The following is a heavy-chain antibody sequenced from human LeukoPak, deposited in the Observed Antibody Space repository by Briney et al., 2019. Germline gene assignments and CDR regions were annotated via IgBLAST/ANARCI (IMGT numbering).Heavy chain of an antibody. Sequence: GGSLRLSCAASGFTFDDYAMHWVRQAPGKGLEWVSGISWNSGSIGYADSVKGRFTISRVNAKNSLYLQMNSLRAEDTALYYCAKDSSSWTDYFDYWGQGTLVTVSS. CDR1: GFTFDDYA. CDR2: ISWNSGSI. CDR3: AKDSSSWTDYFDY. D-gene: IGHD6-13*01. V-gene: IGHV3-9*01. J-gene: IGHJ4*02.